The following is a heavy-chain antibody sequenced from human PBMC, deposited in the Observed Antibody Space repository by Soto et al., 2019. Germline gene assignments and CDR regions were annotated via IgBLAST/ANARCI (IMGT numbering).Heavy chain of an antibody. D-gene: IGHD2-21*02. V-gene: IGHV4-59*01. Sequence: QVQLQESGPGLMKPSETLSLTCTVSGGSISSYYWSWIRQPPGKGLEWIGYIYYSGSTNYNPSLKSRVTISVDTSKNQFSPKLSSVTAADTAVYYCARDEAGYGGNFGENNYWYFDLWGRGTLVTVSS. CDR2: IYYSGST. CDR3: ARDEAGYGGNFGENNYWYFDL. J-gene: IGHJ2*01. CDR1: GGSISSYY.